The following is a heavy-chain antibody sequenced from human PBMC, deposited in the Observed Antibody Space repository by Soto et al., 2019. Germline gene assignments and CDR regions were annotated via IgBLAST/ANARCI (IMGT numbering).Heavy chain of an antibody. J-gene: IGHJ4*02. CDR3: ARHGSGWDY. D-gene: IGHD6-19*01. CDR2: INAGNGNR. CDR1: GYTFTSYA. V-gene: IGHV1-3*05. Sequence: QVQLVQSGAEEKKPGASVKVSCKASGYTFTSYAMHWVRQAPGQRLEWMGWINAGNGNRKYSQKLQGRVTITRDTSASTAYMELSSLRSEDTAVYYCARHGSGWDYWGQGTLVTVSS.